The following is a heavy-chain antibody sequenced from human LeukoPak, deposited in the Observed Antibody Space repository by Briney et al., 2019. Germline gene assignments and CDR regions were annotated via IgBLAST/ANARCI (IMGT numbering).Heavy chain of an antibody. CDR1: GFTFSSYA. D-gene: IGHD3-10*01. CDR2: ITGSGSST. Sequence: LPGRSLRLSCAASGFTFSSYAMHWGRQAPGEGLEWVSGITGSGSSTPNAASVNGRFTIYRDNSKNMVYVQMSSLRADDTAVYYCAKDGLSGSGSYSWGKMDVWGKGTTVTVPS. J-gene: IGHJ6*03. V-gene: IGHV3-23*01. CDR3: AKDGLSGSGSYSWGKMDV.